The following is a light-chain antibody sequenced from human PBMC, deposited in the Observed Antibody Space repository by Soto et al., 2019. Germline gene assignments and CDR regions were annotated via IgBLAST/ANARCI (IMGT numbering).Light chain of an antibody. Sequence: QSVLTQPPSASGSPGQSVAISCNGTSSDVGGYNYVSWYQQHPGKAPKLMIYEVSKRPSGVPDRFSGSKSGNTASLTVSGLQAEDEADYYCSSYAGSNNPYVFGTGTKLTVL. CDR2: EVS. CDR3: SSYAGSNNPYV. V-gene: IGLV2-8*01. CDR1: SSDVGGYNY. J-gene: IGLJ1*01.